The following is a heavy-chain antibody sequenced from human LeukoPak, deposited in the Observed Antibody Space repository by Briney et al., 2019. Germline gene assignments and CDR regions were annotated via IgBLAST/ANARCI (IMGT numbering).Heavy chain of an antibody. J-gene: IGHJ3*02. D-gene: IGHD3-22*01. CDR3: WKLDDSSGYCELDI. CDR2: INPNSGGT. Sequence: ASVKVSCKASGYTFTGYYMHWVRQAPGQGLEWMGWINPNSGGTNYAQKFQGRVTMTRDTSISTAYMELSRLRSDDTAVYYCWKLDDSSGYCELDIWGQGTMVTVSS. CDR1: GYTFTGYY. V-gene: IGHV1-2*02.